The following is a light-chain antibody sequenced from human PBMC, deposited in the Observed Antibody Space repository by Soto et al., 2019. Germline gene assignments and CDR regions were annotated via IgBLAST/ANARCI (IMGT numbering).Light chain of an antibody. V-gene: IGLV3-21*04. J-gene: IGLJ2*01. CDR2: SDT. CDR3: QVWDSGSAHVV. Sequence: SYELTQPPSVSVAPGKTASISCGGNNIGSKGVHWYQQKPGQAPVLVIYSDTDLPRVIPERFSGSNSANLATLTISRVEAGDEADYYCQVWDSGSAHVVFGGGTKVTVL. CDR1: NIGSKG.